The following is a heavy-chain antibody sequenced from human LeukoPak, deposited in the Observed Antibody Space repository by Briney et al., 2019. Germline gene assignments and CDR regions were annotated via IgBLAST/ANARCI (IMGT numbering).Heavy chain of an antibody. CDR3: ARERAVMAAYFDY. CDR1: GYTFTGYY. V-gene: IGHV1-2*02. D-gene: IGHD5-24*01. J-gene: IGHJ4*02. CDR2: INPNRGGT. Sequence: ASVKVSCKASGYTFTGYYMHWVRQAPGQGLEWMGWINPNRGGTNYAQKFQGRVTMTRDTSISTAYMELSRLRSDDTAVYYCARERAVMAAYFDYWGQGTLVTVSS.